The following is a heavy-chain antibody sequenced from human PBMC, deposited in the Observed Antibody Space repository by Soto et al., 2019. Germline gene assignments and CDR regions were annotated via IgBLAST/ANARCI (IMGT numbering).Heavy chain of an antibody. Sequence: LRLSCAASGFTFSSYAMSWVRQAPGKGLEWVSTISGSGGSTYYADSVKGRFTISRDNSKNTLYLQMNSLRAEDTAVYYCAKDPSIAVAGIDYWGQGTLVTVSS. CDR2: ISGSGGST. J-gene: IGHJ4*02. V-gene: IGHV3-23*01. CDR1: GFTFSSYA. CDR3: AKDPSIAVAGIDY. D-gene: IGHD6-19*01.